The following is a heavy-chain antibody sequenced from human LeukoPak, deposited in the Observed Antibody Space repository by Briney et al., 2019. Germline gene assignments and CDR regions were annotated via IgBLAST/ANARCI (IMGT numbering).Heavy chain of an antibody. J-gene: IGHJ1*01. Sequence: GGSLRLSCAASGFTFSSYEMNWLRQAPGKGLEWVSYISFSGSTIYYAGSVKGRFTISRDNAKNSLYVQMNSLRAEDTAVYYCARGGYYDSSGYYYVGYFHHWGQGTLVTVSS. V-gene: IGHV3-48*03. CDR2: ISFSGSTI. CDR3: ARGGYYDSSGYYYVGYFHH. D-gene: IGHD3-22*01. CDR1: GFTFSSYE.